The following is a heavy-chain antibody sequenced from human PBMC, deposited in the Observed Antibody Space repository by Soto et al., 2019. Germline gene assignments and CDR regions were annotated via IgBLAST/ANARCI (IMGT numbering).Heavy chain of an antibody. J-gene: IGHJ4*02. D-gene: IGHD3-10*01. CDR1: GFTFSSYW. V-gene: IGHV3-74*01. CDR3: ASVRE. Sequence: EVQLVESGGGLVQPGGSLRLSCAASGFTFSSYWMHWVRQAPGKGLVWVSRINSDGSSTSYADSVKGRFTISRDNXXXXXXXXXXXXXXXXXXXYYCASVREWGQGTLVTVSS. CDR2: INSDGSST.